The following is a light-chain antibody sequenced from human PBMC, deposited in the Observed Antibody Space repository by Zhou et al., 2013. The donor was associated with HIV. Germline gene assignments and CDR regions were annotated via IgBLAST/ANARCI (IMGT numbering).Light chain of an antibody. CDR2: GAT. V-gene: IGKV3-15*01. J-gene: IGKJ1*01. CDR1: QSLGSSY. CDR3: QQYNNWPPSWT. Sequence: EIVLTQSPGTLSLSPGERATLSCRASQSLGSSYLAWYQHKPGQAPRLLIYGATTRATGIPERFSGSGSGTEFTLTISSLQTEDFAIYYCQQYNNWPPSWTFGQGTKVEIK.